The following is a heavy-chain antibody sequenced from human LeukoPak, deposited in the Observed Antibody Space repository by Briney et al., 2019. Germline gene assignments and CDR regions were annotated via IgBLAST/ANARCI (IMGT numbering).Heavy chain of an antibody. J-gene: IGHJ4*02. V-gene: IGHV1-2*02. CDR1: GYTLTDYY. CDR2: ITPSSGGT. Sequence: ASVKVSCKASGYTLTDYYIHWVRQAPGQGLEWMGWITPSSGGTIYAHQGRVTMTRDTSISTAYMELSRLRSDDTAVYYCARTPFPIIRFDYWGQGTLVTVSS. CDR3: ARTPFPIIRFDY. D-gene: IGHD5-12*01.